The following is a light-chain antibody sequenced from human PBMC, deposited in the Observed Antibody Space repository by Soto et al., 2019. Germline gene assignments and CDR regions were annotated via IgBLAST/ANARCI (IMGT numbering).Light chain of an antibody. V-gene: IGLV1-40*01. J-gene: IGLJ2*01. CDR1: SSNIGAGYD. Sequence: QSVLTQPPSVSGAPGQRVTISCTGSSSNIGAGYDVHWYQQLPGTAPKLLIYGNSNRPSGVPDRFSGSKSGTSASLAITGLQAEDEADYYCQSYDSSLYVVFGGGTNDRP. CDR3: QSYDSSLYVV. CDR2: GNS.